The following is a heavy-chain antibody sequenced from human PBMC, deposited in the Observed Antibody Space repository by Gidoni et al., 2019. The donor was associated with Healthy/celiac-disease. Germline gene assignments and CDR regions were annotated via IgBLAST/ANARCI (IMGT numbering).Heavy chain of an antibody. CDR2: IYTSGST. V-gene: IGHV4-61*02. CDR3: ARDYGDYVNYYYYGMDV. Sequence: QVQLQESGPGLVKPSQTLSLTCTVSGGSISSGSYYWSWIRQPAGKGLEWIGRIYTSGSTNYNPSLKSRVTMSVDTSKNQFSLKLSSVTAADTAVYYCARDYGDYVNYYYYGMDVWGQGTTVTVSS. CDR1: GGSISSGSYY. D-gene: IGHD4-17*01. J-gene: IGHJ6*02.